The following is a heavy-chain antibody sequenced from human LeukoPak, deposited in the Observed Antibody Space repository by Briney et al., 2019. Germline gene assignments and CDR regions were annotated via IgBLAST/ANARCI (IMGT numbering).Heavy chain of an antibody. Sequence: PSGTLSLTCTVSGGSISSSSYYWGWIRQPPGKGLEWIGSIYYSGSTYYNPSLKSRVTISVDTSKNQFSLKLSSVTAADTAVYYCARADDLIAAAGPQNWFDPWGQGTLVTVSS. CDR1: GGSISSSSYY. CDR3: ARADDLIAAAGPQNWFDP. D-gene: IGHD6-13*01. V-gene: IGHV4-39*07. J-gene: IGHJ5*02. CDR2: IYYSGST.